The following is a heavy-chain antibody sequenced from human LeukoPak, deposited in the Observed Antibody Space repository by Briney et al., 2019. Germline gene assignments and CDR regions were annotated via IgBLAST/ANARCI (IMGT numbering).Heavy chain of an antibody. CDR3: AREESSSWYFDS. CDR2: ISYDGSNK. CDR1: GFTFSSYA. V-gene: IGHV3-30-3*01. D-gene: IGHD6-13*01. Sequence: PGGSLRLSCAASGFTFSSYAMHWVRQAPGKGLEWVAVISYDGSNKYYADSVKGRFTISRDNSKNTLYLQMNSLRAEDTAVYYCAREESSSWYFDSWGQGTLVTVSS. J-gene: IGHJ4*02.